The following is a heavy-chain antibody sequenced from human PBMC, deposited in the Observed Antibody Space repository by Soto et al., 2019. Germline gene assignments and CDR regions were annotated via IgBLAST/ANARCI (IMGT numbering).Heavy chain of an antibody. Sequence: ETLSLTCTVSGGSLNNYNWNWIRQSAGTGLEWIGRIYSSGKTYYNPSLKSRVTLSLDMLNNQISLKVTSVTAADTAMYYCARERTYQMFGDDALDFWGLGTMVTVSS. CDR2: IYSSGKT. V-gene: IGHV4-4*07. D-gene: IGHD2-2*01. J-gene: IGHJ3*01. CDR1: GGSLNNYN. CDR3: ARERTYQMFGDDALDF.